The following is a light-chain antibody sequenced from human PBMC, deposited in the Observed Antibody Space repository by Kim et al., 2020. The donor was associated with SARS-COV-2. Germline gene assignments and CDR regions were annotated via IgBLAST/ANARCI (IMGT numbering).Light chain of an antibody. J-gene: IGKJ1*01. CDR1: QNINMW. CDR2: KAS. V-gene: IGKV1-5*03. CDR3: QQYKSDSRA. Sequence: ASVGDRVTITCRASQNINMWLAWYQQKPGKAPKVLIYKASNLESGVPSRFSGSGSGTEFTLTISSLQPDDFATYYCQQYKSDSRAFGQGTKVDIK.